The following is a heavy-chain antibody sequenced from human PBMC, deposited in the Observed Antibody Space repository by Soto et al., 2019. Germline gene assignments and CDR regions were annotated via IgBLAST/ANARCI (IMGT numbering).Heavy chain of an antibody. Sequence: GGSLRLSCAASGFTFSSYGMHWVRQAPGKGLEWVAVIWYDGSNKYYADSVKGRFTISRDNSKNTLYLQMNSLRAEDTAVYYCARDSTAMVIYDAFDIWGQGTMVTVSS. CDR2: IWYDGSNK. D-gene: IGHD5-18*01. CDR1: GFTFSSYG. CDR3: ARDSTAMVIYDAFDI. J-gene: IGHJ3*02. V-gene: IGHV3-33*01.